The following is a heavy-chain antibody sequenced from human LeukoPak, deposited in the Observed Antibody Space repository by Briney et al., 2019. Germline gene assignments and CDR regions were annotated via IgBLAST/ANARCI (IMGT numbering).Heavy chain of an antibody. D-gene: IGHD2-15*01. V-gene: IGHV4-38-2*02. Sequence: SETLSLTCSVSGYPISSVYYWGWIRRPPGKGLEWIGSINHGGSTDYNPSLKNRVIMSIDTSKDHFSLKLSSVTAADTAVYYCARGEGVYCSGGSCYGNWFDPWGQGTLVTVSS. CDR3: ARGEGVYCSGGSCYGNWFDP. J-gene: IGHJ5*02. CDR1: GYPISSVYY. CDR2: INHGGST.